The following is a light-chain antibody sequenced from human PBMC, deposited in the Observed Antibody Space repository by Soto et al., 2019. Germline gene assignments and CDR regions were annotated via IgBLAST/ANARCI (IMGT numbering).Light chain of an antibody. CDR1: QSVSSY. CDR3: QQRSNWPRGT. Sequence: EIVLTQSPATLSLSPGERATLSCRASQSVSSYLAWYQQKPGKAPRLLIYDASNRATGIPARFSGSGSGTDFTLTISSLEPEDFAVYYCQQRSNWPRGTFGQGTKVEI. CDR2: DAS. J-gene: IGKJ2*02. V-gene: IGKV3-11*01.